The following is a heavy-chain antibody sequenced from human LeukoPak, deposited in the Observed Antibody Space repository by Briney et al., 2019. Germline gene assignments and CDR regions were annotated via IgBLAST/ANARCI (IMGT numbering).Heavy chain of an antibody. D-gene: IGHD2-15*01. CDR1: GYTFTSYA. V-gene: IGHV1-3*01. J-gene: IGHJ6*04. Sequence: ASVKVSCKASGYTFTSYAMHWVRQAPGQRLEWMGWINAGNGNTKYSQKFQGRVTITRDTSASTAYMELSSLRSEDTAVYYCARDEVVAATIMGYYGMDVWGKGTTVTVSS. CDR3: ARDEVVAATIMGYYGMDV. CDR2: INAGNGNT.